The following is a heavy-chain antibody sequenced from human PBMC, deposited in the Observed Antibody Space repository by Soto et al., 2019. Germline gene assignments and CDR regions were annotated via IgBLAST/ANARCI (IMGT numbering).Heavy chain of an antibody. J-gene: IGHJ6*02. Sequence: QESGSGLVKPSQTLSLTXXXXXDSITSVGYSXXXXXXXXXXXXXXIGYIYHTGTTYYTAALKSRVTISLDRSKNRISLSLNSVTAPDTAVYYCAATVFGEYSHYALDVWGQGTTVTVSS. CDR3: AATVFGEYSHYALDV. CDR2: IYHTGTT. CDR1: XDSITSVGYS. D-gene: IGHD3-3*01. V-gene: IGHV4-30-2*01.